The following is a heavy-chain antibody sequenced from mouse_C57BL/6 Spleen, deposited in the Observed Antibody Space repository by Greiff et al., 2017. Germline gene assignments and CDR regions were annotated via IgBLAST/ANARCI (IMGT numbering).Heavy chain of an antibody. J-gene: IGHJ4*01. CDR3: TRGYSNYLYAMDY. D-gene: IGHD2-5*01. Sequence: VQLQQSGAELVRPGASVTLSCKASGYTFTDYEMHWVKQTPVHGLEWIGAIDPETGGTAYNQKFKGKAILTADKSSSTAYMELRSLTSEDSAVYYCTRGYSNYLYAMDYWGQGTSVTFSS. CDR1: GYTFTDYE. V-gene: IGHV1-15*01. CDR2: IDPETGGT.